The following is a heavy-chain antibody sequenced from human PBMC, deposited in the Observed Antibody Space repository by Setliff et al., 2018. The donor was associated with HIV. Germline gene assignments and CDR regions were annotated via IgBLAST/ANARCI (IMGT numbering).Heavy chain of an antibody. CDR1: GGSTTSSTYY. Sequence: SETLSLTCTVSGGSTTSSTYYWGWIRQPPGRGLEWIGSVSYTERTYYNPSLKSRVTISIDTSRNQFSLNLSSVTAADTAVYFCARTTILQESFDLWGQGTMVT. J-gene: IGHJ3*01. CDR3: ARTTILQESFDL. CDR2: VSYTERT. V-gene: IGHV4-39*01. D-gene: IGHD1-1*01.